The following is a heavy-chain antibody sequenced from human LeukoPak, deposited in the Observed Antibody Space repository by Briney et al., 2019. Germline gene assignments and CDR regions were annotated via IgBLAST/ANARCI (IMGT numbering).Heavy chain of an antibody. J-gene: IGHJ4*02. Sequence: GGSLRLSCAASGFTFSSYWMSWVRQAPGKGLEWVANIKQDGSEKYYVDSVKGRFTISRDNAKNSLYLQMNSLRAEDTAVYYCARDYRWLQFFLGEVYIDYWGQGTLVTVSS. CDR2: IKQDGSEK. CDR3: ARDYRWLQFFLGEVYIDY. CDR1: GFTFSSYW. D-gene: IGHD5-24*01. V-gene: IGHV3-7*01.